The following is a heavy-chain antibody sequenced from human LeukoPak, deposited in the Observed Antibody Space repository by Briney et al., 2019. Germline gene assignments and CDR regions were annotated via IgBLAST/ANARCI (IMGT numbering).Heavy chain of an antibody. J-gene: IGHJ4*02. CDR3: ARALYHTFDY. CDR2: ISANNNNT. CDR1: GYSFTNYG. D-gene: IGHD2-2*01. Sequence: ASVKVSCKASGYSFTNYGISWVRQAPGQGIEWMGWISANNNNTGNVQKLQGRVTMTTHTSTSTAYMELRSLRSDDTAVYYCARALYHTFDYWGQGTLVTVSS. V-gene: IGHV1-18*01.